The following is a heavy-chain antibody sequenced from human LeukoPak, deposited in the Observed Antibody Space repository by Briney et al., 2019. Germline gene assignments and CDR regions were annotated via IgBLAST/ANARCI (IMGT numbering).Heavy chain of an antibody. CDR1: GGSISSYY. CDR2: IYYSGST. D-gene: IGHD2-2*01. V-gene: IGHV4-59*01. J-gene: IGHJ6*03. Sequence: SETLSLTCTVSGGSISSYYWSWIRQPPGKGLEWIGYIYYSGSTNYNPSLKSRVTISVDTSKNQFSLKLSSVTAADTAVYYCARVGGYCSSTSCRDFYYYYMDVWGKGTTVTVSS. CDR3: ARVGGYCSSTSCRDFYYYYMDV.